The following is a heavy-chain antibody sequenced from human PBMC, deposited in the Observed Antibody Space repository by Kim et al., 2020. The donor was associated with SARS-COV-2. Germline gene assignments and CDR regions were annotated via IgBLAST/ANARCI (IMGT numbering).Heavy chain of an antibody. CDR2: ISAYNGNT. Sequence: ASVKVSCKASGYTFTSYGISWVRQAPGQGLEWMGWISAYNGNTNYAQKLQGRVTMTTDTSTSTAYMELRSLRSDDTAVYYCARDPVLLWFGELLKGVYYYGMDVWGQGTTVTVSS. CDR3: ARDPVLLWFGELLKGVYYYGMDV. CDR1: GYTFTSYG. D-gene: IGHD3-10*01. V-gene: IGHV1-18*01. J-gene: IGHJ6*02.